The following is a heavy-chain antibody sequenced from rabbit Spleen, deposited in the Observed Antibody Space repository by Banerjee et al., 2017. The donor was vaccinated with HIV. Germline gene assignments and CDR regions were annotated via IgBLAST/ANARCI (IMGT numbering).Heavy chain of an antibody. CDR3: ARDGGNSVGSPDNHLDL. Sequence: QQQLEESGGDLVQPEGSLTLTCTASGFSFSSSYWICWVRQAPGKGLEWIACIYTGSSGSTYYASWAKGRFTISKTSSTTVTLQMTSLTAADTATYFCARDGGNSVGSPDNHLDLWGQGTLVTVS. V-gene: IGHV1S45*01. D-gene: IGHD3-1*01. CDR2: IYTGSSGST. J-gene: IGHJ3*01. CDR1: GFSFSSSYW.